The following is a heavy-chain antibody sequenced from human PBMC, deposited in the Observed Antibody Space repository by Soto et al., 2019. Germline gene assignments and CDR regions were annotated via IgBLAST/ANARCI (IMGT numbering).Heavy chain of an antibody. CDR3: ATPGGGEDY. V-gene: IGHV4-4*02. J-gene: IGHJ4*02. CDR2: VYHSGST. CDR1: GDSISTNHW. D-gene: IGHD3-16*01. Sequence: QVQLQESGPGLVKPSGTLSLTCAVSGDSISTNHWWTWVRQPPGKGLEWIGEVYHSGSTNYSPSLKSRVVISVDRAHNLFSPTLASETAADPAVYSWATPGGGEDYWGQGTLVTVSS.